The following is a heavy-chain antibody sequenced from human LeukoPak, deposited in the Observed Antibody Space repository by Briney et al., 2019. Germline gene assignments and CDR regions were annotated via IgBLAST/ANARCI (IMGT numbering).Heavy chain of an antibody. D-gene: IGHD4-17*01. Sequence: PSETLSLTCTVSGGSISSGGYYWSWIRQHPGKGLEWIGYIYYSGSTYYNPSLKSRVTISVDTSKNQFSLKLSSVTAADTAVYYCARDFSVTLAYWYFDLWGRGTLVTVSS. CDR2: IYYSGST. CDR3: ARDFSVTLAYWYFDL. CDR1: GGSISSGGYY. V-gene: IGHV4-31*03. J-gene: IGHJ2*01.